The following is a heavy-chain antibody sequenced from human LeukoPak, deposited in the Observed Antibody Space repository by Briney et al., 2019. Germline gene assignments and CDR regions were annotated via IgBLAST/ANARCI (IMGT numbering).Heavy chain of an antibody. D-gene: IGHD5-12*01. V-gene: IGHV3-11*04. J-gene: IGHJ4*02. CDR2: ISSSGSTI. Sequence: GGSLRLSCAASGFTFSDCYMSWIRQAPGKGLEWVSYISSSGSTIYYADSVKGRFTISRDNAKNSLYLQMNSLRAEDTAVYYCARKYSGYEMYYFDYWGQGTLVTVSS. CDR3: ARKYSGYEMYYFDY. CDR1: GFTFSDCY.